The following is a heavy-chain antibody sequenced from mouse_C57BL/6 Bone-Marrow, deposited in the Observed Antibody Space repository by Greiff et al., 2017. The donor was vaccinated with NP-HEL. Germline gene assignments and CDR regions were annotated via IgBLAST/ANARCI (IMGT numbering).Heavy chain of an antibody. J-gene: IGHJ1*03. Sequence: VQLQQSGPELARHWASVKISCQAFYTFSRRVHFAIRDTNYWMQWVKQRPGQGLEWIGAIYPGKGDTSYNPKFKGKATLPADTSSSTAYMQLSSLTSEDSAVYYCSWGRLRRWYFDVWGTGTTVTVSS. CDR1: YTFSRRVH. V-gene: IGHV1-87*01. CDR3: SEDSAVYYCSWGRLRRWYFDV. D-gene: IGHD2-4*01. CDR2: GQGLEWIG.